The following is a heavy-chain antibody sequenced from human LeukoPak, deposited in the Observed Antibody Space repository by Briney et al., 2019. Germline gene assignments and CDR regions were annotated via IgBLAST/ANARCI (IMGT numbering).Heavy chain of an antibody. Sequence: GGSLSLSCAASGFTFSWYWMHWVRQAPGKGLVWVSRINSDGISTSYADSVKGRFTISRDNAKNTLYLQMNSLRAEDTAVYYCARDASSGSYYTDYFDYWGHGTLVTVSS. CDR3: ARDASSGSYYTDYFDY. J-gene: IGHJ4*01. V-gene: IGHV3-74*01. CDR2: INSDGIST. CDR1: GFTFSWYW. D-gene: IGHD1-26*01.